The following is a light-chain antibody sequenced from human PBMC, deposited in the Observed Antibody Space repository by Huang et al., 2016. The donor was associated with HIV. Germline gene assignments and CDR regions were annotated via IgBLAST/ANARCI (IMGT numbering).Light chain of an antibody. CDR2: DAS. V-gene: IGKV3-11*01. Sequence: EIVLTQSPATLSLSPGERATLPCRASQSVSSPLAWYQQKLGQAPRLLIYDASNRATGIPARFSGSGSGTDFTLTISSLEPEDFAVYYCQQRSNWPLTFGGGTKVDIK. J-gene: IGKJ4*01. CDR3: QQRSNWPLT. CDR1: QSVSSP.